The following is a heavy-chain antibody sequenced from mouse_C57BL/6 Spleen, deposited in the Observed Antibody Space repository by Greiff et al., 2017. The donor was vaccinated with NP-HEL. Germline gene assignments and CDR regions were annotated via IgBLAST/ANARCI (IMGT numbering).Heavy chain of an antibody. CDR2: IHPNSGST. Sequence: QVQLQQPGAELVKPGASVKLSCKASGYTFTSYWMHWVKQRPGQGLEWIGMIHPNSGSTNYNEKFKSKATLTVDKSSSTAYMQLSSLTSEDSAVYYCARSRSWADYYAMDCWGQGTSVTVAS. D-gene: IGHD3-3*01. V-gene: IGHV1-64*01. J-gene: IGHJ4*01. CDR3: ARSRSWADYYAMDC. CDR1: GYTFTSYW.